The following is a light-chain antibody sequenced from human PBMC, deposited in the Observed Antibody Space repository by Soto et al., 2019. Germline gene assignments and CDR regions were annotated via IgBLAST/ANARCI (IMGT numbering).Light chain of an antibody. V-gene: IGKV1-39*01. CDR2: AAS. CDR3: QQSYNTPLLT. CDR1: QSISSY. Sequence: DLQMTQSPSSLSASVGDRVTITCRASQSISSYLNWYQQKPGKAPKLLIYAASSLQSGVPSRFGGSGSGTDFTLTISSLQPEDFATYYCQQSYNTPLLTFGGGTKVEIK. J-gene: IGKJ4*01.